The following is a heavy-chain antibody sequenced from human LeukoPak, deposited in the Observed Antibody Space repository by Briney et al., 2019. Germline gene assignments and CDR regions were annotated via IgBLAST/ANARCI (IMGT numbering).Heavy chain of an antibody. CDR2: INPNSGGT. CDR1: GYTFSGYY. D-gene: IGHD3-16*01. Sequence: ASVRVSCKASGYTFSGYYMHWVRQAPGQGLEWMGWINPNSGGTKYVQKFQGRVTMTRDTSISTAYMELSRLRSDDTAVYYCASGSLASYFDHWGQGTLVTVSS. V-gene: IGHV1-2*02. CDR3: ASGSLASYFDH. J-gene: IGHJ4*02.